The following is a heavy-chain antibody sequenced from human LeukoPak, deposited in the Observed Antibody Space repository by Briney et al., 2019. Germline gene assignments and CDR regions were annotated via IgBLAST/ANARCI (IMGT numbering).Heavy chain of an antibody. CDR3: AREYQLPRLYYYYYYMDV. Sequence: GGSLRLSCAASGFTFSSYEMNWVRQAPGKGLEWVSYISSSGSTIYYADSVKGRFTISRDNAKNSLYLQMNSLRAEDTAVYYCAREYQLPRLYYYYYYMDVWGKGTTVTVSS. CDR1: GFTFSSYE. V-gene: IGHV3-48*03. J-gene: IGHJ6*03. D-gene: IGHD2-2*01. CDR2: ISSSGSTI.